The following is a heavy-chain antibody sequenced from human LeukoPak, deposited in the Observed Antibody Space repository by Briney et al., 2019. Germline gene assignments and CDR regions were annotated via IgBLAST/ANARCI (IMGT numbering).Heavy chain of an antibody. CDR1: GGSISGYF. V-gene: IGHV4-4*09. Sequence: SETLSLTCTISGGSISGYFGTWIRQASGKGLEWIGYIHTIETKYNPSLQSRVSMSIDTSKNQSSLNLRSVSAADAAVYYCARGLRDEERYYKYYYMDVWGKGTTVTVSS. J-gene: IGHJ6*03. CDR2: IHTIET. D-gene: IGHD3-22*01. CDR3: ARGLRDEERYYKYYYMDV.